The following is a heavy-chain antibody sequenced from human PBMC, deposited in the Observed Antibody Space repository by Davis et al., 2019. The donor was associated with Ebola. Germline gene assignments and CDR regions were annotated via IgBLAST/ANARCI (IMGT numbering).Heavy chain of an antibody. CDR2: LNPHSGNT. Sequence: AASVKVSCKASGYTFTGYDINWVRQAPGQGLEWLGWLNPHSGNTGYAQKFQGRVTMTRDTSTSTVNMELSSLRSEDTAVYYCARGHEGYCGGDCALDVWGQGTTVTVSS. D-gene: IGHD2-21*02. CDR1: GYTFTGYD. CDR3: ARGHEGYCGGDCALDV. V-gene: IGHV1-8*01. J-gene: IGHJ6*02.